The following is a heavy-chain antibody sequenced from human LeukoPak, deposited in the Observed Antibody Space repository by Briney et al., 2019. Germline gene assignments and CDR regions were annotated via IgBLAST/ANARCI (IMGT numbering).Heavy chain of an antibody. CDR3: GRISINANNGMDV. Sequence: PGGSLRLSCAASGFKSSDHYIDWVRQPPAKGLGWVGRSRNKASSYTTKYASTVEGRFTISRDVSESSLYLQMDSLRTEYTAVYYCGRISINANNGMDVWGQGTTVTVS. J-gene: IGHJ6*02. CDR2: SRNKASSYTT. CDR1: GFKSSDHY. V-gene: IGHV3-72*01. D-gene: IGHD1/OR15-1a*01.